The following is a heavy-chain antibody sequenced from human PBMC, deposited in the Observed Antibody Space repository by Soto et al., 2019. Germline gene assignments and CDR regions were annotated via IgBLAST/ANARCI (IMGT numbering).Heavy chain of an antibody. D-gene: IGHD6-13*01. Sequence: PGGSLRLSCAVSGFTFNSYGMSWVRQAPGKGLEWVSAISSNSAYIYYTDALRGRFTISRDNAKNSLHLQMSSLRAEDTAVYYCTRDASRDSSARGWFDPWGPGTLVTVSS. CDR1: GFTFNSYG. CDR2: ISSNSAYI. J-gene: IGHJ5*02. CDR3: TRDASRDSSARGWFDP. V-gene: IGHV3-21*01.